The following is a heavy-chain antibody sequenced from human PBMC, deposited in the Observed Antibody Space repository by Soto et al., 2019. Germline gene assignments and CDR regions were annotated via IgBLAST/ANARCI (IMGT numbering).Heavy chain of an antibody. J-gene: IGHJ3*02. CDR3: ARDHKEAFDI. Sequence: SETLSLTCTVSGASITSYFLNWIRQAPGKGLEWIGYMYFNESTNYNPPLKSRVMMSLDTSKSLFSLKLNSVTAADTAIYYCARDHKEAFDIWGQGTLVTVSS. CDR1: GASITSYF. CDR2: MYFNEST. V-gene: IGHV4-59*01.